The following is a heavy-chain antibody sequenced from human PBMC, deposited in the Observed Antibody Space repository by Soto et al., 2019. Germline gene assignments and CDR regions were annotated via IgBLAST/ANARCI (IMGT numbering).Heavy chain of an antibody. Sequence: TLSLTCTVSGGSISSGGYYWSWIRQHPGRGLEWIGYIYYNGNTYYNPSLKSRVTVSVDTSKNQFSLNVRSLTAAHTAVYHCARCAIVVIPAPGFGHWSQGTLVTV. V-gene: IGHV4-31*03. J-gene: IGHJ5*02. CDR3: ARCAIVVIPAPGFGH. D-gene: IGHD3-22*01. CDR1: GGSISSGGYY. CDR2: IYYNGNT.